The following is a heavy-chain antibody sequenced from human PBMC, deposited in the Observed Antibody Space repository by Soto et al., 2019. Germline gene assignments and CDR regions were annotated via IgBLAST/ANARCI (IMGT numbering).Heavy chain of an antibody. D-gene: IGHD6-19*01. CDR2: IANSGITT. J-gene: IGHJ4*02. V-gene: IGHV3-23*01. CDR3: AKDTSHSSGWYWYY. Sequence: PGGSLRLSCAASGFTFSDYAMSWVRQAPGKGLEWVSAIANSGITTYYTDSVKGRFTVSRDNSKNTLYLQMNSLRAEDTAVYFCAKDTSHSSGWYWYYWGQGTPVTVSS. CDR1: GFTFSDYA.